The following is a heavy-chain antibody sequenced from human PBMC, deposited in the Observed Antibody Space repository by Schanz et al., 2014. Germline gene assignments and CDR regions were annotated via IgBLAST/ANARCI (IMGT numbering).Heavy chain of an antibody. CDR3: ARGIGGYGANNYFDY. J-gene: IGHJ4*02. Sequence: QVQLLQFGGGVVQPGRSLRLSCAASGFTFSSYAMHWVRQAPGKGLEWVALISNDGSIKYYADSVEGRFTISRDNSRNTLYLQMNSLRAEDTAVYSSARGIGGYGANNYFDYWGQGTLVTVSS. CDR2: ISNDGSIK. V-gene: IGHV3-30-3*01. D-gene: IGHD5-12*01. CDR1: GFTFSSYA.